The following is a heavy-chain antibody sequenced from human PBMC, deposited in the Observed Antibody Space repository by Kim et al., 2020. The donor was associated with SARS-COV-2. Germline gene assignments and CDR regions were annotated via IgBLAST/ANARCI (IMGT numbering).Heavy chain of an antibody. CDR2: ISSNGGST. Sequence: GGSLRLSCSASGFTFSSYAMHWVRQAPGKGLEYVSAISSNGGSTYYADSVKGRFTISRDNSKNTLYLQMSSLRAEDTAVYYCVKDRRTVVPAAMLFDYWGQGTLITVSS. D-gene: IGHD2-2*01. J-gene: IGHJ4*02. CDR3: VKDRRTVVPAAMLFDY. CDR1: GFTFSSYA. V-gene: IGHV3-64D*06.